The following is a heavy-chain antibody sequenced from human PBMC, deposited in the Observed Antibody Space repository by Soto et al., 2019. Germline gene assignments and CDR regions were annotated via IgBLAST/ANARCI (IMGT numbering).Heavy chain of an antibody. CDR2: MNPNRTNT. D-gene: IGHD2-2*01. V-gene: IGHV1-8*01. J-gene: IGHJ5*02. CDR3: VRGGFLSHDHVIIAPATLGFDP. CDR1: GYTFTTYD. Sequence: GASVKVSCKASGYTFTTYDINWVRQAPGQGLEWMGWMNPNRTNTVYAEKFQGRVTMTRDTSISTAYMELSSLRYDDTAVYYCVRGGFLSHDHVIIAPATLGFDPWGQGTLVTVSS.